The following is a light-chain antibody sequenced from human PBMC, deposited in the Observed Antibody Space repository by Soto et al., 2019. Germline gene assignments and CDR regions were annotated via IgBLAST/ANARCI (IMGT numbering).Light chain of an antibody. CDR2: WAS. V-gene: IGKV4-1*01. J-gene: IGKJ1*01. CDR1: QSVLYSSNNKNY. Sequence: DIVMTQSPDSLAVSLGERATINCKSSQSVLYSSNNKNYLAWYQQKSGQPPKLLIYWASTRESGVHDRFSGSGSGTDFTLTISSLQAADVAVYYCQQYYSSPWTFGQGTKVEIK. CDR3: QQYYSSPWT.